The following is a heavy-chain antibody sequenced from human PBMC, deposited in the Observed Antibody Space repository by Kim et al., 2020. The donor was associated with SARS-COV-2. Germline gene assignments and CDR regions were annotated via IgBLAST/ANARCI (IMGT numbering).Heavy chain of an antibody. Sequence: SETLSLTCTVSGGSISSYYWSWIRQPAGKGLEWIGRIYTSGSTNYNPSLKSRVTMSVDTSKNQFSLKLSSVTAADTAEYYCARDQWSGYYPILNWLDPWGQGTLVTVSS. CDR2: IYTSGST. D-gene: IGHD3-3*01. CDR3: ARDQWSGYYPILNWLDP. J-gene: IGHJ5*02. V-gene: IGHV4-4*07. CDR1: GGSISSYY.